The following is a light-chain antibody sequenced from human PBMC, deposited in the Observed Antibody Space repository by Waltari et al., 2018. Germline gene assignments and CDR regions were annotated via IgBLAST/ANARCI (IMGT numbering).Light chain of an antibody. J-gene: IGKJ2*01. V-gene: IGKV4-1*01. Sequence: DNVMTQSPDSLDVSLGERATINCRSSQILLYSSNNENYLAWFQQRPGQPPKLLIYWASTRESGVPDRFSGSGSGTDFTLTISSLQAEDVAIYYCQQYYNTPYTFGQGTKVEIK. CDR3: QQYYNTPYT. CDR2: WAS. CDR1: QILLYSSNNENY.